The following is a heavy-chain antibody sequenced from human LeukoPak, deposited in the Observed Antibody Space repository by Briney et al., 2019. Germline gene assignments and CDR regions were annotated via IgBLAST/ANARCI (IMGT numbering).Heavy chain of an antibody. CDR1: GXSISSYH. Sequence: PSETLSLTCTVSGXSISSYHWSWIRQPPGKGLEWIGYLDYSGSTNYNPSLKSRVTISGDTSKNQFSLNLRSMTAADTAVYYCARGLRTFGSSGYYCRFDYWGQGALVTVSS. CDR2: LDYSGST. J-gene: IGHJ4*02. V-gene: IGHV4-59*01. D-gene: IGHD3-22*01. CDR3: ARGLRTFGSSGYYCRFDY.